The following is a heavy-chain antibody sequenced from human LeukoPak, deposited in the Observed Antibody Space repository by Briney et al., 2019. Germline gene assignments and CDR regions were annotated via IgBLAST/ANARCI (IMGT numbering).Heavy chain of an antibody. J-gene: IGHJ4*02. D-gene: IGHD1-14*01. CDR1: GFTFSSYN. Sequence: GGSLRLSCAASGFTFSSYNMNWVRQAPGKGLEWVSSITSSSSYIYYADSVKGRFTISRDNAKNSLYLQMNSLRAEDTALYYCAKPAKTDYADYWGQGTLVTVSS. CDR2: ITSSSSYI. V-gene: IGHV3-21*04. CDR3: AKPAKTDYADY.